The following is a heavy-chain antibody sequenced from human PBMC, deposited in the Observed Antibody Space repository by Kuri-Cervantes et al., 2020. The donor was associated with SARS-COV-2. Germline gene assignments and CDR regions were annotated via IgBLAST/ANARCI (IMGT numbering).Heavy chain of an antibody. CDR1: GFTFSNYA. J-gene: IGHJ4*02. V-gene: IGHV3-23*01. CDR3: ATDRGYSSSWYTFVGSDY. CDR2: ISGRGGST. Sequence: GGSLSLSWADSGFTFSNYAMSWVRQAPGKGLEWVSAISGRGGSTYYADSVKGRFTISRDNSKNTLYLQMNSLSAEDTAVYYCATDRGYSSSWYTFVGSDYWGQGTLVTVSS. D-gene: IGHD6-13*01.